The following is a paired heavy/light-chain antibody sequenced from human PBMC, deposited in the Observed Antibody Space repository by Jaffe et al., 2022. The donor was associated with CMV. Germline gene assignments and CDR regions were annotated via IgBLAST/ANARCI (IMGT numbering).Light chain of an antibody. CDR1: NSDVGSYNL. Sequence: QSALTQPASVSGSPGQSITISCTGTNSDVGSYNLVSWYQQHPGKAPKLMIYEVTKRPSGVSLRFSGSKSGNTASLTISGLQPEDEADYYCCSYAGRSTVLVLGGGTKLTVL. V-gene: IGLV2-23*02. CDR3: CSYAGRSTVLV. CDR2: EVT. J-gene: IGLJ2*01.
Heavy chain of an antibody. CDR1: GFTFNTYT. V-gene: IGHV3-21*01. CDR2: ITSASSYL. CDR3: ARGQIAARPSYFDY. D-gene: IGHD6-6*01. Sequence: EVQLEESGGGLVKPGGSLRLSCAASGFTFNTYTMNWVRQAPGKGLEWVSSITSASSYLYYADSVKGRFTISRDNAENSLYLQMNSLTAEDTAVYFCARGQIAARPSYFDYWGQGALVNVSS. J-gene: IGHJ4*02.